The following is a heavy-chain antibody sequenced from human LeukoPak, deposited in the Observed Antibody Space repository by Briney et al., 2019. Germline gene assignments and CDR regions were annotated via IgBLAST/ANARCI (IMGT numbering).Heavy chain of an antibody. CDR2: INPSGDST. V-gene: IGHV1-46*01. Sequence: ASVKVSCKTSGYTFTSYFMHWVRQAPGQGLEWMGIINPSGDSTSYAPKFRDRVTMTRDTSTSTVYMELSSLRSEDTAVYYCARVGGGYPLGPAAFDIWGQGTMVTVSS. CDR1: GYTFTSYF. D-gene: IGHD2-15*01. CDR3: ARVGGGYPLGPAAFDI. J-gene: IGHJ3*02.